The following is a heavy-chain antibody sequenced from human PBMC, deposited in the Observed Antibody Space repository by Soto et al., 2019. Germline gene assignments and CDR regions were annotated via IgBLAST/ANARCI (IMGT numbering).Heavy chain of an antibody. Sequence: EVQLVESGGGLVQPGGSLRLSCSASGFIFSEYAMHWVRQAPGKGLQYVSAMSSNGDSTYYADSVKGRFTISRDNSKNTLYLQMSSLRTEDTAVYYCVKDHGRYHLNFESWGQGTLVTVSS. CDR3: VKDHGRYHLNFES. CDR2: MSSNGDST. D-gene: IGHD1-26*01. CDR1: GFIFSEYA. V-gene: IGHV3-64D*06. J-gene: IGHJ4*02.